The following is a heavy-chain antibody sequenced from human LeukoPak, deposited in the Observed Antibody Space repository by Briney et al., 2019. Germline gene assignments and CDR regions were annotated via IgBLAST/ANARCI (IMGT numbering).Heavy chain of an antibody. J-gene: IGHJ6*02. CDR3: ARKKTPAASDYYYGMDV. CDR2: IYSGGST. V-gene: IGHV3-53*01. D-gene: IGHD2-2*01. CDR1: GFTVSSSY. Sequence: GGPLRLSCAASGFTVSSSYMSWVRQAPGKGLEWVSVIYSGGSTYYADSVKGRFTISRDNSKNTLYLQMNSLRAEDTAVYYCARKKTPAASDYYYGMDVWGQGTTVTVSS.